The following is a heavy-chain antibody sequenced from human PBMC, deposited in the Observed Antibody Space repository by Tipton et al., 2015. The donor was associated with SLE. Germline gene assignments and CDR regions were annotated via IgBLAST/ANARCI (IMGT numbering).Heavy chain of an antibody. V-gene: IGHV3-21*01. CDR3: ARGSALWRGDLDY. CDR1: GFTFSDYS. J-gene: IGHJ4*02. Sequence: SLRLSCEASGFTFSDYSMNWVRQAPGKGLEWVSSISRAGTYMYYADSVKGRFTMSRDNTKNSLYLHMTALRADDTAVYYCARGSALWRGDLDYWGQGNLVTVSS. CDR2: ISRAGTYM. D-gene: IGHD3-16*01.